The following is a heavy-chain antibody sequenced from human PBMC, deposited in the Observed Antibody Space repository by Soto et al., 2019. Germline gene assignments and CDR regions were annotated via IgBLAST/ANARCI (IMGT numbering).Heavy chain of an antibody. CDR2: ISYDGSNK. J-gene: IGHJ3*02. D-gene: IGHD5-12*01. CDR3: AKDRGIVATGEFDAFDI. Sequence: GGSLRLSCAASGFTFSSYGMHWVRQAPGKGLEWVAVISYDGSNKYYADSVKGRFTISRDNSKNTLYLQMNSLRAEDTAVYYCAKDRGIVATGEFDAFDIWGQGTMVTVSS. V-gene: IGHV3-30*18. CDR1: GFTFSSYG.